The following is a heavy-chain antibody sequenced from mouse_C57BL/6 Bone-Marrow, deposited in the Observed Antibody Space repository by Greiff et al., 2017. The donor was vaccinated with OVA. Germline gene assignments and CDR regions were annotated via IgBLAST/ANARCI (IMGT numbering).Heavy chain of an antibody. CDR2: IHPNSGST. Sequence: QVQLQQPGAELVKPGASVKLSCKASGYTFTNYWMHWVKQRPGQGLEWIGLIHPNSGSTNYNEKFKSKATLTVDKSSSTAYMQLSSLTSEDSAVYYCAIWGSNDGYYLEALGYWGQGTSVTVSS. J-gene: IGHJ4*01. V-gene: IGHV1-64*01. D-gene: IGHD2-3*01. CDR1: GYTFTNYW. CDR3: AIWGSNDGYYLEALGY.